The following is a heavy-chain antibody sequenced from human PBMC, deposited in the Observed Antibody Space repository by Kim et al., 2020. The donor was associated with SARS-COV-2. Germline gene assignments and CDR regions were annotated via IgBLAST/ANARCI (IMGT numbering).Heavy chain of an antibody. J-gene: IGHJ6*02. CDR3: ARYYDIFLEYYYGMDV. Sequence: GGSLRLSCAASGFTLSSYSMNWVRQAPGKGLEWVSSISSSSSYIYYADSVKGRFTISRDNAKNSLYLQMNSLRAEDTAVYYCARYYDIFLEYYYGMDVWGQGTTVTVSS. CDR2: ISSSSSYI. CDR1: GFTLSSYS. D-gene: IGHD3-9*01. V-gene: IGHV3-21*01.